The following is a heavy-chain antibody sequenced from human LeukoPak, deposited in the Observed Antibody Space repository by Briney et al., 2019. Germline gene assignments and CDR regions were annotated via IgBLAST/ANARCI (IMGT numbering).Heavy chain of an antibody. D-gene: IGHD6-19*01. J-gene: IGHJ4*02. CDR1: GYTFGSYD. Sequence: GGSLRLSCAVSGYTFGSYDLNWVRQAPGKGLEWVSSISTSGSYTYYADSVKGRFTISSDTSKDTVYLQMNSLRAEDTAVYYCTRDLSRSGWAIGYRGQGTLVTVSS. CDR2: ISTSGSYT. CDR3: TRDLSRSGWAIGY. V-gene: IGHV3-23*01.